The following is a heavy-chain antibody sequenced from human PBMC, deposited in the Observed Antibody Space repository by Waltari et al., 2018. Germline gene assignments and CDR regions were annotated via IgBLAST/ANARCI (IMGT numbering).Heavy chain of an antibody. CDR3: AKDGGDGYNTRGFDY. CDR1: GFTFDDYA. V-gene: IGHV3-9*01. Sequence: EVQLVESGGGLVQPGRSLRLSCAASGFTFDDYAMHWVREAPGKGLEWVSGINWKSGNIAYADSVKGRFTSSRDNAKNSLYLQMNSLRAEDTALYYCAKDGGDGYNTRGFDYWGQGTLVTVSS. CDR2: INWKSGNI. D-gene: IGHD3-16*01. J-gene: IGHJ4*02.